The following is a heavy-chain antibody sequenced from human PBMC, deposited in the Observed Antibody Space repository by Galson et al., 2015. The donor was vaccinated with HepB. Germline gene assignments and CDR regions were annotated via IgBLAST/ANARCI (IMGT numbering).Heavy chain of an antibody. CDR1: GSFSENF. Sequence: ETLSLTCGVSGSFSENFWSWIRQPPGKPLEWMGEINHSGHTNYNPSLRSRLIISMDRSNNQFSLKLNSVTAADTAVYYCARLFTLKYSWDYWGQGTPVTASS. J-gene: IGHJ4*02. CDR2: INHSGHT. V-gene: IGHV4-34*01. D-gene: IGHD2-21*01. CDR3: ARLFTLKYSWDY.